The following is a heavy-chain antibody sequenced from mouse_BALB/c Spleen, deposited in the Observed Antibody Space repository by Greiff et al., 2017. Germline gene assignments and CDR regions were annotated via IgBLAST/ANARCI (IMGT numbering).Heavy chain of an antibody. CDR2: ISYDGSN. J-gene: IGHJ2*01. V-gene: IGHV3-6*02. D-gene: IGHD1-1*01. Sequence: EVKLLESGPGLVKPTQSLSLTCSVTGYSITSGYYWNWIRQFPGNKLEWMGYISYDGSNNYNPSLKNRISITRDTSKNQFFLKLNSVTTEDTATYYCARRLRDYWGQGTTLTVSS. CDR3: ARRLRDY. CDR1: GYSITSGYY.